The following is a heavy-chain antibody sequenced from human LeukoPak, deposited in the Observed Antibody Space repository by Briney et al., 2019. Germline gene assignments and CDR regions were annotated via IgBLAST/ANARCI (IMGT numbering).Heavy chain of an antibody. V-gene: IGHV3-23*01. CDR1: GFTISSYA. D-gene: IGHD5-18*01. CDR2: ISDSGGRT. Sequence: PGGSLRLSCAAAGFTISSYAMSWVRQAPGKGLEWVSAISDSGGRTYYADAVKGRFTISRDNSKNTLYLQMNSLRAEDTAIYYCANTNTALGDLDYWGQGTLVTVSS. J-gene: IGHJ4*02. CDR3: ANTNTALGDLDY.